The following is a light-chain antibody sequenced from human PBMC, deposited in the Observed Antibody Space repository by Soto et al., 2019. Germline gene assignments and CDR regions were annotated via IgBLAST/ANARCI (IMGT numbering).Light chain of an antibody. Sequence: DIQMTQSPSSVSASVGDRVTISCRASQAISSWLAWYQQKPGEAPKLLIYGASTLQSGVPSRFSGSESGTLFTLTISSLQPEDFETYYCQQASSFPLTFGGGTKVQIK. CDR3: QQASSFPLT. CDR2: GAS. V-gene: IGKV1-12*01. J-gene: IGKJ4*01. CDR1: QAISSW.